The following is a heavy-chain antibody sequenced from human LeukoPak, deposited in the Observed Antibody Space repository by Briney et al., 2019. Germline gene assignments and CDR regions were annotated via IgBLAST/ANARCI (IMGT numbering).Heavy chain of an antibody. CDR2: ISAYNGNT. CDR3: ARDLGYSSSSSFDP. CDR1: GYTFTSYG. J-gene: IGHJ5*02. D-gene: IGHD6-6*01. Sequence: ASVTVSCTASGYTFTSYGISWVRQAPGQGLEWMGWISAYNGNTNYAQKLQGRVTMTTDTSTSTAYMELRSLRSDDTAVYYCARDLGYSSSSSFDPWGQGTLVTVSS. V-gene: IGHV1-18*01.